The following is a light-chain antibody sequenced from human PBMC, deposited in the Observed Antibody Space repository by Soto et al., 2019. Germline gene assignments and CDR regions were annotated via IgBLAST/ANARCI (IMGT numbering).Light chain of an antibody. CDR2: EVS. J-gene: IGLJ3*02. V-gene: IGLV2-14*03. CDR1: SSDVGGYNY. CDR3: TSFTSSSTWV. Sequence: QSVLTQPASVSGSPGQSITIPCTGTSSDVGGYNYVSWFQQHPGKAPKLKIYEVSNRPSGVSNRLSGSKSGYTASLTISELQAEDEADYYCTSFTSSSTWVFGGGTK.